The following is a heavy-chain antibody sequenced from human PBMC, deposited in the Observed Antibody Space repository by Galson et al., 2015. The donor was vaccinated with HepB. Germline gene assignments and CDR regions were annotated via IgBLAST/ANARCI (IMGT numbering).Heavy chain of an antibody. Sequence: SLRLSCAASGFTFSSYAMSWVRQAPGKGLEWVSAISGSGGSTYYADSVKGRFTISRDNSKNTLYLQMNSLRAEDTAVYYCAKDAGYCSSTSCYDRGTPIYYFDYWGQGTLVTVSS. D-gene: IGHD2-2*01. CDR1: GFTFSSYA. CDR3: AKDAGYCSSTSCYDRGTPIYYFDY. V-gene: IGHV3-23*01. CDR2: ISGSGGST. J-gene: IGHJ4*02.